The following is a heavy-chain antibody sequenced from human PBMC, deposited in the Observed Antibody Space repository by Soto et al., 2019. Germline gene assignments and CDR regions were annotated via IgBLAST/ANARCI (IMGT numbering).Heavy chain of an antibody. CDR2: FDPEDGET. J-gene: IGHJ4*02. D-gene: IGHD2-8*02. CDR3: ATHRITTGGYHGWGFDY. V-gene: IGHV1-24*01. Sequence: QVQLVQSGAEVKKPGASVKVSCKVSGYTLTELSMHWVRQAPGKGLEWMGGFDPEDGETIYAQKCQGRVTMNEDTSTDTAYMELFSRRSEDTAVYYCATHRITTGGYHGWGFDYWGQGTLVTVSS. CDR1: GYTLTELS.